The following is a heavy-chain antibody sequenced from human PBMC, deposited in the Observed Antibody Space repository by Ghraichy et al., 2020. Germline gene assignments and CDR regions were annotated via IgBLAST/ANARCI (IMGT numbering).Heavy chain of an antibody. CDR1: GFSFSNAW. Sequence: GGSLRLSCAASGFSFSNAWMSWVRQAPGKGLDWVGRIKSKADGGTTDYAAPVKGRFTISRDDSKNTLYLQMNSLKTEDTDVYYSTTDPYDFCSGYQTPRAPFDDWGQGTLVTVSS. J-gene: IGHJ4*02. V-gene: IGHV3-15*01. CDR2: IKSKADGGTT. D-gene: IGHD3-3*01. CDR3: TTDPYDFCSGYQTPRAPFDD.